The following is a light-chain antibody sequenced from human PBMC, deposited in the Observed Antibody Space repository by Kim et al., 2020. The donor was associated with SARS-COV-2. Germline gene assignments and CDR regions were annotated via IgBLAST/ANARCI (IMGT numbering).Light chain of an antibody. CDR2: GAS. Sequence: VSPGERATLSCRASQSVTSHLAWYQQKPGQPPRLLIYGASTRASGIPARFTGSGSGTEFALIISSLQSEDFAVYYCQQYHDWPPCTFGQGTKLEI. J-gene: IGKJ2*02. V-gene: IGKV3-15*01. CDR3: QQYHDWPPCT. CDR1: QSVTSH.